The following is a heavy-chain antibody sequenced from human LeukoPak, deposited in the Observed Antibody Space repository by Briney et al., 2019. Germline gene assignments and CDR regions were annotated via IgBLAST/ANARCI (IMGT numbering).Heavy chain of an antibody. CDR3: AKGGQGIDDWFVP. Sequence: PGGSLRLSCEGSGFTFNHYAMSWVRQAPGKGLQWVSTITGSGDRTFYADSVKDRFTVSRDNSKTTVYVQMNSLRVEDTAVYYCAKGGQGIDDWFVPWGQGTLVTVSS. V-gene: IGHV3-23*01. CDR2: ITGSGDRT. J-gene: IGHJ5*02. D-gene: IGHD3-10*01. CDR1: GFTFNHYA.